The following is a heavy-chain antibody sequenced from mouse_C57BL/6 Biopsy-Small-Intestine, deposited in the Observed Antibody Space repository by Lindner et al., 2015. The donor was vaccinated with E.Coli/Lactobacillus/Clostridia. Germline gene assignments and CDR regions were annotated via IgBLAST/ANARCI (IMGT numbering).Heavy chain of an antibody. Sequence: VQLQESGPELVKPGASMKISCKASGYSFTSYYIHWAKQRPGQGLEWIGWIYPGSGNTKYNEKFKGKATLTADTSSSTAYMQLSSLTSEDSAVYYCARGDYDWFAYWGQGTLVTVSA. D-gene: IGHD2-4*01. V-gene: IGHV1-66*01. J-gene: IGHJ3*01. CDR2: IYPGSGNT. CDR1: GYSFTSYY. CDR3: ARGDYDWFAY.